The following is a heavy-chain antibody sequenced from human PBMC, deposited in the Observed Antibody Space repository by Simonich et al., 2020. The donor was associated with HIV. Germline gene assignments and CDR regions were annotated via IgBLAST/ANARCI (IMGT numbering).Heavy chain of an antibody. Sequence: QLQLQESGPGLVKPSETLSLTCTVSGGSISNSSYYWGWIRQPPGKGLEWIGEINHSGSTNYNPALKSRVTISVDTSKNQFSLKLSSVTAADTAVYYCATTINYEDAFDIWGQGTMVTVSS. CDR2: INHSGST. CDR3: ATTINYEDAFDI. V-gene: IGHV4-39*07. J-gene: IGHJ3*02. CDR1: GGSISNSSYY. D-gene: IGHD4-4*01.